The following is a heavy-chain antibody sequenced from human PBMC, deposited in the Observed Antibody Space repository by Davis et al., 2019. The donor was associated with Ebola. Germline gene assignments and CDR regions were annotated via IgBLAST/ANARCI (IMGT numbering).Heavy chain of an antibody. Sequence: AASVKVSCKVSGYTLTELSIHWVRQAPGKGLEWVGRFDPEDGEAIYAQKFQGRVTMTEDTSTDTAYMKVSSLRSEDTAVYYCAGLDYNAFDIWGQGTMVTVSS. V-gene: IGHV1-24*01. D-gene: IGHD3/OR15-3a*01. CDR3: AGLDYNAFDI. CDR1: GYTLTELS. J-gene: IGHJ3*02. CDR2: FDPEDGEA.